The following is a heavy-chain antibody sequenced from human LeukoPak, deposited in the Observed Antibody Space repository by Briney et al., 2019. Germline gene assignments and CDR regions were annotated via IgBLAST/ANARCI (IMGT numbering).Heavy chain of an antibody. CDR1: GFTFSSYS. CDR3: AREVGGRITIFGVVIGEFDY. J-gene: IGHJ4*02. D-gene: IGHD3-3*01. CDR2: ISSSSSTI. Sequence: GSLRLSCAASGFTFSSYSMNWVRQAPGKGLEWVSYISSSSSTIYYADSVKGRFTISRDNAKNSLYLQMNSLRAEDTAVYYCAREVGGRITIFGVVIGEFDYWGQGTLVTVSS. V-gene: IGHV3-48*01.